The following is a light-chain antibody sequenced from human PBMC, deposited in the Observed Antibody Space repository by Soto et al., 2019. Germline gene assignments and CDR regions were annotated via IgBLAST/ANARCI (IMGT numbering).Light chain of an antibody. CDR1: QTVSSTY. Sequence: EIVLTQSPGTLSLSPGERATLSCRASQTVSSTYLAWYQQTPGHAPRLLINGASSRATGIPDRFSGSGSGTDFTLTISRLEPEDFAVYYCQQYGSSPRTFGQGTKVEIK. CDR3: QQYGSSPRT. J-gene: IGKJ1*01. CDR2: GAS. V-gene: IGKV3-20*01.